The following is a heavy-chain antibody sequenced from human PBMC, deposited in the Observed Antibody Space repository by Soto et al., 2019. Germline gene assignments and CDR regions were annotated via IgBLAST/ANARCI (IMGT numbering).Heavy chain of an antibody. CDR1: GGSISGHY. V-gene: IGHV4-59*11. D-gene: IGHD4-17*01. Sequence: KTSETLSLTCTVSGGSISGHYWTWIRQPPGKGLEWVGYIYYTGSTNYNPSLKSRLTISLDTSKIQFSLKLSSVTAADTAVYYCARDRLRGPHFDYWGQGTLVTVSS. CDR2: IYYTGST. CDR3: ARDRLRGPHFDY. J-gene: IGHJ4*02.